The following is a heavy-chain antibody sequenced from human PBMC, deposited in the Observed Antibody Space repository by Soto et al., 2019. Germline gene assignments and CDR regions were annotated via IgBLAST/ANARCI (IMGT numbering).Heavy chain of an antibody. CDR2: IYPDDPDI. D-gene: IGHD1-26*01. V-gene: IGHV5-51*01. CDR3: VRGDSGNH. CDR1: GYIFTKYW. J-gene: IGHJ4*02. Sequence: PGESRKISCKGSGYIFTKYWIAWVRQMPGKGLEWMGIIYPDDPDIKYSPSFEGQVTISADKSLSSAYLQWSSLKASDTAIYYCVRGDSGNHWGQGTLVTVSS.